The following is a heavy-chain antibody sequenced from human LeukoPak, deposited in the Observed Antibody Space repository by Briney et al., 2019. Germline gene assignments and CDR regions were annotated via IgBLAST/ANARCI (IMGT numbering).Heavy chain of an antibody. CDR3: ARSDYHNSGSHTVFDAFDI. V-gene: IGHV4-34*01. D-gene: IGHD3-10*01. CDR2: INHSGST. CDR1: GVSFSGYY. Sequence: PSETLSLTCAVYGVSFSGYYWSWIRQPPGKGLEWIGEINHSGSTNYNPSLKSRVTISVDKSKNQFSLKLSFVTAADTAMYYCARSDYHNSGSHTVFDAFDIWGQGTRVTVSS. J-gene: IGHJ3*02.